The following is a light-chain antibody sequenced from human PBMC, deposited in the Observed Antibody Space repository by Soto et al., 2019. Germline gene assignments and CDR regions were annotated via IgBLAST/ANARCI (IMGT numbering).Light chain of an antibody. J-gene: IGKJ2*01. CDR3: QQYGSSPGT. V-gene: IGKV3-20*01. Sequence: IVLTQSPGTLSLSPGERATVSCRASETIGRAYFAWYQHRPGRTPRLVLSATSNRAAGIPDRFGGSGSGADVTLTISGVEPEDFAVYSCQQYGSSPGTFGQGTKLEI. CDR2: ATS. CDR1: ETIGRAY.